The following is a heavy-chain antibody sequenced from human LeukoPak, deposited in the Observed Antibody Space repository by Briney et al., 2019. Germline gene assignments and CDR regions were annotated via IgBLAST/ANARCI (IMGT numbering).Heavy chain of an antibody. J-gene: IGHJ4*02. CDR1: GYTFSGFY. V-gene: IGHV1-2*02. CDR2: INPNSGGT. D-gene: IGHD3-10*01. CDR3: ARVGSGSFPFDY. Sequence: GASVKVSCKASGYTFSGFYIHWVRQAPGQGLEWMGWINPNSGGTNYAQKFQGRVTMTRDTSISTAYMELSRLRSDDTAVYYCARVGSGSFPFDYWGQGTLVTVSS.